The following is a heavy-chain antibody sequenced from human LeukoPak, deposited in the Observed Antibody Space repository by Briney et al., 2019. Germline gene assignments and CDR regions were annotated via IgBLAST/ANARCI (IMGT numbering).Heavy chain of an antibody. CDR1: GYTLTELS. CDR3: ATGIFAINNGYSSSWRDI. Sequence: GASVKVSCKVSGYTLTELSMHWVRQAPGKGLEWMGGFDPEDGETIYAQKFQGRVTMTEDTSTDTAYMELSSLRSEDTAVYYCATGIFAINNGYSSSWRDIWGQGTMVTVSS. J-gene: IGHJ3*02. CDR2: FDPEDGET. D-gene: IGHD6-13*01. V-gene: IGHV1-24*01.